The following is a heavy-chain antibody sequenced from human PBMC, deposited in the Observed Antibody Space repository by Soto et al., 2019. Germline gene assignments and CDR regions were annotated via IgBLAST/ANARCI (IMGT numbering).Heavy chain of an antibody. D-gene: IGHD6-6*01. J-gene: IGHJ4*02. CDR1: GYTFTSYY. Sequence: ASVKVSCKASGYTFTSYYIHWVRQAPGQGLEWMGIIAPIGGSTSYAQRFQGRVTMTRDESTSTTYMELSSLRSDDTAMYYCARSHSSSQWGFDSWGQGTLVTVSS. CDR2: IAPIGGST. CDR3: ARSHSSSQWGFDS. V-gene: IGHV1-46*01.